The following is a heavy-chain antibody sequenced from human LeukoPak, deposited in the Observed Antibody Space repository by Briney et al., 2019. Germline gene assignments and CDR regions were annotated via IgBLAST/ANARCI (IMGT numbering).Heavy chain of an antibody. D-gene: IGHD3-9*01. Sequence: ASVKVSCKASGYTFTGYYVHWVRQAPGQGLEWMGWINPNSGGTNYAQKFQGRVTMTRDTSISTAYMELSRLRSDDTAVYYCAREGETYYDILTGYNWFDPWGQGTLVTVSS. CDR1: GYTFTGYY. J-gene: IGHJ5*02. CDR2: INPNSGGT. V-gene: IGHV1-2*02. CDR3: AREGETYYDILTGYNWFDP.